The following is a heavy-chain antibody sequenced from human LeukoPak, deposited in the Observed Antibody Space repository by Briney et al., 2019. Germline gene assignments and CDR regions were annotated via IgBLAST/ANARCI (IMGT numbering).Heavy chain of an antibody. J-gene: IGHJ4*02. CDR2: MNPNSGNT. Sequence: ASVKVSCKASRYTFTSYDINWVRQATGQGLEWMGWMNPNSGNTGYAQKFQGRVTMTRNTSISIAYMEVSSLRSEDTAVYYCARGTRGDILTGYSLGYWGQGTLVTVSS. CDR1: RYTFTSYD. V-gene: IGHV1-8*01. D-gene: IGHD3-9*01. CDR3: ARGTRGDILTGYSLGY.